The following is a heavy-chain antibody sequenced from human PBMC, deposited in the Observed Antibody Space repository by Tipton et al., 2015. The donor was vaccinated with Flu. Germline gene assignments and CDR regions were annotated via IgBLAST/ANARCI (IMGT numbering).Heavy chain of an antibody. D-gene: IGHD2-2*01. Sequence: QLVQSGAEVKKPGESLKISCKGSGYSFTSYWIGWVRQMPGKGLEWMGIIYPGDSDTRYSPSFQGQVTISADKSISTAYLQWSSLKASDTAMYYCASPYCSSTSCYEGGAFDIWGQGTMVTVSS. CDR1: GYSFTSYW. V-gene: IGHV5-51*01. J-gene: IGHJ3*02. CDR3: ASPYCSSTSCYEGGAFDI. CDR2: IYPGDSDT.